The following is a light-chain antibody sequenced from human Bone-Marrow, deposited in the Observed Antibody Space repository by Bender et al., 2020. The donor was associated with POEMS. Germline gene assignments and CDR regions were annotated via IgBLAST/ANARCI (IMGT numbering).Light chain of an antibody. CDR1: SSNIGNHG. CDR3: SAWDDSRSGWV. Sequence: QSVVTQPPSLSEAPRQRVTISCSGSSSNIGNHGVNWYQQLPGEAPKLLIYYDDLLTTGVSDRFFASKSGTSASLAISELQYEDEAVYYCSAWDDSRSGWVFGGGTKLTVL. CDR2: YDD. J-gene: IGLJ3*02. V-gene: IGLV1-36*01.